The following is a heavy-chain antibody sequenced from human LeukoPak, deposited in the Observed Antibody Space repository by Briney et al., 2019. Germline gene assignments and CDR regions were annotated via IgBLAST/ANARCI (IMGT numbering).Heavy chain of an antibody. V-gene: IGHV4-61*05. Sequence: PSETLSLTCTVSGGSISSSSYYWGWIRQPPGKGLEWIGYIYYSGSTNYNPSLKSRVTISVDTSKNQFSLKLSSMTAADTAVYYCARSSDNYYDSWGQGTLVTVSS. CDR2: IYYSGST. CDR1: GGSISSSSYY. J-gene: IGHJ4*02. CDR3: ARSSDNYYDS. D-gene: IGHD3-22*01.